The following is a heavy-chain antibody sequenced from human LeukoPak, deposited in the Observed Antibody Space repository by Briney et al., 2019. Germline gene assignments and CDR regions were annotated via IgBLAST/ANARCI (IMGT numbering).Heavy chain of an antibody. J-gene: IGHJ4*02. CDR2: IKDDGRQK. D-gene: IGHD2-2*01. CDR1: GFTFSRYW. V-gene: IGHV3-7*01. CDR3: ARDASRGFDS. Sequence: GRSLRLSCAPSGFTFSRYWMTWLRQAPGKGLEWVASIKDDGRQKYYVDSVKGRFTVSRDNAKNSVYLQMNSLRAEDTALYYCARDASRGFDSWGQGTLVTVSS.